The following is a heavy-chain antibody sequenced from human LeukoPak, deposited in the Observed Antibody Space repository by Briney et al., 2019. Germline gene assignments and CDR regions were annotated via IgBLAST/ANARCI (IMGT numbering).Heavy chain of an antibody. Sequence: KPSETLSLTCTVSGGSISSSSYYWSWIRQPPGKGLEWIGYIYYSGSTNYNPSLKSRVTISVDTSKNQFSLKLSSVTAADTAVYYCAGSVKYGGNSGSAFDIWGQGTMVTVSS. J-gene: IGHJ3*02. CDR1: GGSISSSSYY. V-gene: IGHV4-61*01. CDR3: AGSVKYGGNSGSAFDI. CDR2: IYYSGST. D-gene: IGHD4-23*01.